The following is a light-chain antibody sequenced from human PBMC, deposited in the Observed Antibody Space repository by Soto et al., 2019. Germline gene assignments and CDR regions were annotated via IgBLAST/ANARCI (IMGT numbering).Light chain of an antibody. V-gene: IGKV3D-15*01. CDR3: HHYSIWPPYT. J-gene: IGKJ2*01. CDR1: QNIGRD. Sequence: EIVMTQSPATLSVSPGESVTLSCRASQNIGRDLAWYLQKPGQVPRLLIYDASNRASGIPGRFSGTGSGTEFTLTIHSLQSEDFAVYYCHHYSIWPPYTFGQGTKVDIQ. CDR2: DAS.